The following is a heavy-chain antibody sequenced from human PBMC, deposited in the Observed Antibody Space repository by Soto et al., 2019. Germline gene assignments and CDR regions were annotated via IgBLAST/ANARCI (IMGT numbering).Heavy chain of an antibody. CDR3: AREIKDCTSGVCYGNN. J-gene: IGHJ4*02. V-gene: IGHV3-33*01. D-gene: IGHD2-8*01. Sequence: QVQLVESGGGVVQPGRSLRLSCAASGFIFSSYGMQWVRQAPGKGLEWVAVIWFDGSNKYYAESVQGRFTISRDNSKNTLYLEMNSLRADDTAVYYCAREIKDCTSGVCYGNNWGQGTLVTVSS. CDR2: IWFDGSNK. CDR1: GFIFSSYG.